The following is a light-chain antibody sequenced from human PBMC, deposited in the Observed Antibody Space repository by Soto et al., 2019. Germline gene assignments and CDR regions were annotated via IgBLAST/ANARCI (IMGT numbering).Light chain of an antibody. V-gene: IGLV2-8*01. Sequence: QSVLTLPPSPSGSPGQSVTISCTGTSSDVGGYNYVSWYQQHPGKAPKLMIYEVSKRPSGVPDRFSGSKSGNTASLTVSGLKAEDEADYYCSSYAGSNNSVFGTGTKVTXL. CDR2: EVS. J-gene: IGLJ1*01. CDR3: SSYAGSNNSV. CDR1: SSDVGGYNY.